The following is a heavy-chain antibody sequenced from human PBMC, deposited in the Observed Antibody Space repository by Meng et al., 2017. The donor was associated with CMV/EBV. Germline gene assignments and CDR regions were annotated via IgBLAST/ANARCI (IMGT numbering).Heavy chain of an antibody. V-gene: IGHV1-18*01. D-gene: IGHD3-10*01. CDR2: ISAYNGNK. J-gene: IGHJ2*01. Sequence: VQRVLFVTELKTRGASVEVFVKASFYSFTSYGISSVRHAAGQGLDWMGWISAYNGNKNYAQKLQGRVTMTTDTSTNTAYMELRSQRSDETAEYYCARDPLFGGGGRFDLWGHGTLVTVSS. CDR3: ARDPLFGGGGRFDL. CDR1: FYSFTSYG.